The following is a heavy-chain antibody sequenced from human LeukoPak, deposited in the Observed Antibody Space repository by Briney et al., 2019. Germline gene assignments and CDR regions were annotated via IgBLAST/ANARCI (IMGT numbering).Heavy chain of an antibody. CDR1: GYTFTGYY. Sequence: ASVKVSCKAFGYTFTGYYMHWVRQAPGQGLEWMGWINPNSGGTNYAQKFQGRVTMTRDTSISTAYMELSRLRSDDTAVYYCARPLLWWPQVGYFDYWGQGSLVTVSS. CDR3: ARPLLWWPQVGYFDY. J-gene: IGHJ4*02. CDR2: INPNSGGT. D-gene: IGHD4/OR15-4a*01. V-gene: IGHV1-2*02.